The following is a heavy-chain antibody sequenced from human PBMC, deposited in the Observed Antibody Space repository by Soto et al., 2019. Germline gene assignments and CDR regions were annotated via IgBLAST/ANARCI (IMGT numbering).Heavy chain of an antibody. D-gene: IGHD6-13*01. CDR3: ARYSSSWYKWFDP. Sequence: SETLSLTCTVSGGSISSYYWSWIRQPPGKGLEWIGYIYYSGSTNYNPSLKSRVTISVDTSKNQFSLKLSSVTAADTAVYYCARYSSSWYKWFDPWGQGTLVTVS. J-gene: IGHJ5*02. CDR2: IYYSGST. CDR1: GGSISSYY. V-gene: IGHV4-59*08.